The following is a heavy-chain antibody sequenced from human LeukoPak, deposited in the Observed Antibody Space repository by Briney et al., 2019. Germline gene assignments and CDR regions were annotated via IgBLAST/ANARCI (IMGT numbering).Heavy chain of an antibody. Sequence: SQTLSLTCAISGDTISTNRAAWNWIRQSPSRGLEWLGRTYYRSKWYADYAVSVKSRITINPDTSKNQFSLQLNSVTPEDTAVYYCARLWYYHDSSADLSYYYGMDVWGQGTTVTVSS. J-gene: IGHJ6*02. CDR1: GDTISTNRAA. D-gene: IGHD3-22*01. V-gene: IGHV6-1*01. CDR2: TYYRSKWYA. CDR3: ARLWYYHDSSADLSYYYGMDV.